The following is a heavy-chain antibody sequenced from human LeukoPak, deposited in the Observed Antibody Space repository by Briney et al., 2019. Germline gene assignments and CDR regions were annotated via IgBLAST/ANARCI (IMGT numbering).Heavy chain of an antibody. CDR3: AKDKISVAAPSGFLDY. D-gene: IGHD1-26*01. CDR2: ISGGGGDT. V-gene: IGHV3-23*01. CDR1: GFTFRSYA. Sequence: GGSLRLSCAASGFTFRSYAMSWVRQAPGKGLEWVSSISGGGGDTYYADPVKGRFTISRDNSKNTLYLQMNNLRAEDTATYYCAKDKISVAAPSGFLDYWGLGTLVTVSS. J-gene: IGHJ4*02.